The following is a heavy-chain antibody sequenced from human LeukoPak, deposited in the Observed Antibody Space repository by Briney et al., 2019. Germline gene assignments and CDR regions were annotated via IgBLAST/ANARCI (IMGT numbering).Heavy chain of an antibody. D-gene: IGHD3-9*01. V-gene: IGHV1-18*01. CDR1: GYTFTSYG. CDR2: ISAYNGNT. CDR3: AREGYYDILTGYLSIEDY. J-gene: IGHJ4*02. Sequence: ASVKVSCKASGYTFTSYGIGWVRQAPGQGLEWMGWISAYNGNTNYAQKLQGRVTMTTDTSTSTACMELRSLRSDDTAVYYCAREGYYDILTGYLSIEDYWGQGTLVTVSS.